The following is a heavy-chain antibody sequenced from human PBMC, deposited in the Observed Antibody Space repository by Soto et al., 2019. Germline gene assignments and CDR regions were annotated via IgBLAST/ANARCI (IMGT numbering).Heavy chain of an antibody. Sequence: QVQLVQSGAEVKKPGASVKVSCKASGYTFTDYYIHWVRQAPGQGLEWMGWINPNSGGTNYAQKCQXXATMTRDTSISTAYMELSRLRSDDTAVYYCGLVRGTTAFDIWGQGTMVTVSS. D-gene: IGHD1-1*01. J-gene: IGHJ3*02. CDR2: INPNSGGT. CDR1: GYTFTDYY. V-gene: IGHV1-2*02. CDR3: GLVRGTTAFDI.